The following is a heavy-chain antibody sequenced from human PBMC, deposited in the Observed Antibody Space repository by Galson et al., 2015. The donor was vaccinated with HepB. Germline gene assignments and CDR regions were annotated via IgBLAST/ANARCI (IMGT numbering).Heavy chain of an antibody. J-gene: IGHJ4*02. V-gene: IGHV3-33*05. CDR3: AREQGYNDYRTSDY. Sequence: PLRLSCAVSGFSFNAHGMHWVRQAPGQGLEWVGVITYDGVTEGYADYAKGRFAISRDTSTNTLYLQMNNLRAEDTAMYYCAREQGYNDYRTSDYWGQGTLVTVSS. CDR2: ITYDGVTE. CDR1: GFSFNAHG. D-gene: IGHD4-11*01.